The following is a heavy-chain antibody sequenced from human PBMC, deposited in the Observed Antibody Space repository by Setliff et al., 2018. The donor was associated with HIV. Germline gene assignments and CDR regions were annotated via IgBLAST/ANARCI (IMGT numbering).Heavy chain of an antibody. CDR2: INTSGST. CDR1: GGSVSNYY. J-gene: IGHJ4*02. Sequence: SETLSLTCTVSGGSVSNYYWTWIRQSAGKGLEWIGHINTSGSTKYNPSLKSRLTMSVDSSGNQFSLTLTFVTAADTAVYYCARDPNTGWYYLDFWGPGALVTVPQ. D-gene: IGHD6-19*01. CDR3: ARDPNTGWYYLDF. V-gene: IGHV4-4*07.